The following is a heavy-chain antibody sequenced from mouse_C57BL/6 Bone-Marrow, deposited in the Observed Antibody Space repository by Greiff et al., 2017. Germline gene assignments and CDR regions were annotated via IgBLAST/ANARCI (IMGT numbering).Heavy chain of an antibody. CDR2: IYPGDGDT. CDR1: GYAFSSSW. Sequence: QVQLQQSGPELVKPGASVKISCKASGYAFSSSWMNWVKQRPGKGLEWIGRIYPGDGDTNYNGKFKGKATLTADKSSSTAYMQLSSLTSEDSAVYYCAIGGDEYARDYWGQGTSVTVSS. V-gene: IGHV1-82*01. CDR3: AIGGDEYARDY. J-gene: IGHJ4*01.